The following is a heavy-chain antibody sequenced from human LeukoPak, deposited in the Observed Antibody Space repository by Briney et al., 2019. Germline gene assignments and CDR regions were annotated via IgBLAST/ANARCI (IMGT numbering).Heavy chain of an antibody. V-gene: IGHV4-59*01. D-gene: IGHD6-19*01. J-gene: IGHJ4*02. CDR1: GGSISNYY. CDR3: ARARIAVAGVGFDY. Sequence: SETLSLTCTVSGGSISNYYWSWIRQPPGKGLEWIGYIYSSGSTNYNPSLKGRVTISVDTSKNQFSLKLSSVTAADTAVYYCARARIAVAGVGFDYWGQGTLVTVSS. CDR2: IYSSGST.